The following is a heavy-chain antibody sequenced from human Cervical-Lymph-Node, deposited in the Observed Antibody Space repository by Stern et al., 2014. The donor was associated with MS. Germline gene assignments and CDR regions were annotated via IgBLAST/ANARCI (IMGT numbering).Heavy chain of an antibody. V-gene: IGHV3-11*01. D-gene: IGHD6-19*01. CDR1: GFTFSDYY. J-gene: IGHJ4*02. CDR2: ISSSGTTI. CDR3: ARDSPSWGWCFDY. Sequence: VQLVESGGGLVKPGGSLRLSCAASGFTFSDYYMSWIRQAPGKGLEWVSYISSSGTTIYYAASVKGRFTISRAHAKKSLYLQMNSLRAEDTAVYYCARDSPSWGWCFDYWGQGTLVTVSS.